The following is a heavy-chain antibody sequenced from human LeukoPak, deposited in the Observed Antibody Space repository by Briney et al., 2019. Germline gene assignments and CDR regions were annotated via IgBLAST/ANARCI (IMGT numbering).Heavy chain of an antibody. Sequence: PSQTLSLTCAVSGGSISSGGYSWSWIRQPPGEGLEWIGYIYHSGSTYYNPSLKSRVTISVDRSKNQFSLKLSSVTAADTAVYYCARGGMTTIPADLNWFDPWGQGTLVTVSS. CDR2: IYHSGST. J-gene: IGHJ5*02. D-gene: IGHD5-24*01. CDR1: GGSISSGGYS. CDR3: ARGGMTTIPADLNWFDP. V-gene: IGHV4-30-2*01.